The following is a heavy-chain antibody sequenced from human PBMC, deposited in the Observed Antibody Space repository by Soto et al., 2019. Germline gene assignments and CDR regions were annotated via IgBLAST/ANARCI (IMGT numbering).Heavy chain of an antibody. CDR2: IWYYGTTQ. J-gene: IGHJ4*02. CDR3: AKGGRQWLVTSDFNY. D-gene: IGHD6-19*01. Sequence: GGSLRLSCEESGFSLSEYGIHWVRQTPGKGLEWVAVIWYYGTTQNYADSVKGRFTISSDSSKNTVSLEMTSLRAEDTAVYYCAKGGRQWLVTSDFNYWGQGALVTVSS. V-gene: IGHV3-30*02. CDR1: GFSLSEYG.